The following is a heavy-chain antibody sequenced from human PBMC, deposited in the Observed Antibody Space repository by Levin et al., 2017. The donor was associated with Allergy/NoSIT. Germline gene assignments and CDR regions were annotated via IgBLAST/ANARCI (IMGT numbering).Heavy chain of an antibody. J-gene: IGHJ4*02. CDR1: GFSFSSYA. V-gene: IGHV3-23*01. CDR2: TSGSGGST. CDR3: AREAYPLTATEGGETKWLVGVDY. D-gene: IGHD6-19*01. Sequence: GESLKISCAASGFSFSSYAMSWVRQAPGKGLEWVSATSGSGGSTYYTDSVRGRFTISRDNSKNTLYLQMNSLRAEDTAVYYCAREAYPLTATEGGETKWLVGVDYWGQGTLVTVSA.